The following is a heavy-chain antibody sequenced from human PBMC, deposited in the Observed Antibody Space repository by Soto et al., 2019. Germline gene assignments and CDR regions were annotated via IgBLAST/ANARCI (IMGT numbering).Heavy chain of an antibody. Sequence: PGGSLRLSCAASGFTFSNYAMNWVRQAPGKGLEWVSAISGSGSSAYSADSVKGRFTISRGNSKNTLYLQMKSLRAEDTATYYCSRASAAAGHYYYGLDVWGQGTTVTVS. CDR3: SRASAAAGHYYYGLDV. J-gene: IGHJ6*02. V-gene: IGHV3-23*01. D-gene: IGHD6-13*01. CDR1: GFTFSNYA. CDR2: ISGSGSSA.